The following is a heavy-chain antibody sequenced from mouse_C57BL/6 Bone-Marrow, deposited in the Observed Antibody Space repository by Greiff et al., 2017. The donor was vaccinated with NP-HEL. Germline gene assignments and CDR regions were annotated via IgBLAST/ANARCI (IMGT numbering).Heavy chain of an antibody. D-gene: IGHD1-1*01. CDR2: IRLKSDNYAT. CDR1: GFTFSNYW. V-gene: IGHV6-3*01. CDR3: TATTVVPLDY. J-gene: IGHJ2*01. Sequence: EVKLVESGGGLVQPGGSMKLSCVASGFTFSNYWMNWVRQSPEKGLEWVAQIRLKSDNYATHYAESVKGRFTISRDDSKSSVYLQMNNLRAEDTGIYYCTATTVVPLDYWGQGTTLTVSS.